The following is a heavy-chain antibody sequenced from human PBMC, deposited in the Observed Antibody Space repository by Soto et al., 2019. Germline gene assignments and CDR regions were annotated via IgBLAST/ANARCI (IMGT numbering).Heavy chain of an antibody. CDR3: ASELRGNYFDD. Sequence: DSLQVSCKASGYTFTGYYMHWVRQAPGQGLEWMGWINPNSGGTNYAQKFQGRVTMTRDTSISTAYMELSRLRSDDTAVYYGASELRGNYFDDWGQGTLVTVAS. D-gene: IGHD4-17*01. J-gene: IGHJ4*02. V-gene: IGHV1-2*02. CDR2: INPNSGGT. CDR1: GYTFTGYY.